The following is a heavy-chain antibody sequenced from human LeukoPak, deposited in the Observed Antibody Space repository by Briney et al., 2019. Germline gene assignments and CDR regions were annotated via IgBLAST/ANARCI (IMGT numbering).Heavy chain of an antibody. J-gene: IGHJ4*02. V-gene: IGHV3-9*01. CDR3: AKDIGGDYYFDY. D-gene: IGHD4-17*01. Sequence: GRSLRLSCAASGVTFDDYAMHWVRQAPGKGREGVSGISWNSGSIGYADSVKGRFTISRDNAKNSLYLQMNSLRAEDTALYYCAKDIGGDYYFDYWGQGTLVTVSS. CDR2: ISWNSGSI. CDR1: GVTFDDYA.